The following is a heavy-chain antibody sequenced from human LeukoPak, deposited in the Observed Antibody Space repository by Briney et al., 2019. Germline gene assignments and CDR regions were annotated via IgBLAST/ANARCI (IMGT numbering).Heavy chain of an antibody. Sequence: GGSLRLSCEASGFTFSDSAMSWVRQASGRGLEWVSLISASGGNSYYADSVKGRFTVSRDSSKNTLHLQMNSLRAEDTAVYYCARDIESSCWGQGTLVTVSS. CDR1: GFTFSDSA. D-gene: IGHD1-26*01. CDR3: ARDIESSC. CDR2: ISASGGNS. V-gene: IGHV3-23*01. J-gene: IGHJ4*02.